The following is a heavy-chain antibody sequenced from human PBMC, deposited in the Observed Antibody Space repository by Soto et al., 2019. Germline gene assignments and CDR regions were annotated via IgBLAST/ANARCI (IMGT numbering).Heavy chain of an antibody. V-gene: IGHV1-18*01. CDR2: ISAYTGNT. D-gene: IGHD6-13*01. CDR1: GYTFTSYG. CDR3: ARDPPTIASAGREDY. J-gene: IGHJ4*02. Sequence: QVQLVQSGAEVKKPGASVKVSCKASGYTFTSYGISWVRQAPGQGLEWMGWISAYTGNTNYAQKLQGMAHRTTDTSTRPAYMALRSLRSDDTAVYYCARDPPTIASAGREDYWGQGTLVTVSS.